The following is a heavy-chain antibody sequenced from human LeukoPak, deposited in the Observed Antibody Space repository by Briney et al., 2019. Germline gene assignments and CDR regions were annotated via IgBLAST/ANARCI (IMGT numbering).Heavy chain of an antibody. D-gene: IGHD3-22*01. J-gene: IGHJ3*02. CDR1: GGSISRHY. CDR2: ISISVST. V-gene: IGHV4-59*08. Sequence: PSQTLSLTCSVSGGSISRHYWSWIRQPPGKGLEWIGYISISVSTKYNPSFQSRVTISLDTSKTHFSLKLTSVTAADTAVYYCARLLNNDNSGDTDTFDMWGPGTMVRVSS. CDR3: ARLLNNDNSGDTDTFDM.